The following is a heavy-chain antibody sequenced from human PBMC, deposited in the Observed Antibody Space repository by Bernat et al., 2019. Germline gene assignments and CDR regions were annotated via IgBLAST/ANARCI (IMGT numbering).Heavy chain of an antibody. CDR1: GFTFCDYD. CDR2: IRSKAYGGTP. J-gene: IGHJ4*02. V-gene: IGHV3-49*04. D-gene: IGHD2/OR15-2a*01. CDR3: GRQYYFDY. Sequence: EVQLVESGGGLVQPGRSLRLSCTASGFTFCDYDLSWVRQAPGKGLEWVGFIRSKAYGGTPEYAASVKGRFTISRDDSISIAYLQMNSLKTDDTAVYYCGRQYYFDYWGQGTLVTVSS.